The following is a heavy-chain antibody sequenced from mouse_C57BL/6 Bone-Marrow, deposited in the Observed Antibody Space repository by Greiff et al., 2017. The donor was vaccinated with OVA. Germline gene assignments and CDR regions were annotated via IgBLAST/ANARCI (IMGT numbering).Heavy chain of an antibody. CDR3: ASYDGYYWYFDV. Sequence: VKLLESGAELVKPGASVKMSCKASGYTFTSYWITWVKQRPGQGLEWIGDIYPGSGSTNYNEKFKSKATLTVDTSSSTAYMQLSSLTSEDSAVYYCASYDGYYWYFDVWGTGTTVTVSS. CDR1: GYTFTSYW. CDR2: IYPGSGST. V-gene: IGHV1-55*01. D-gene: IGHD2-3*01. J-gene: IGHJ1*03.